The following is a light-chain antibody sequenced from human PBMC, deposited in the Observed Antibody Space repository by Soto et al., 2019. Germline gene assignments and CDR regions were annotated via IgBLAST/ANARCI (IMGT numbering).Light chain of an antibody. CDR3: QQRSNWPPSLT. CDR2: DAS. V-gene: IGKV3-11*01. Sequence: EIVLTQSPATLSLSPGERATLSCRASQSVSSYLAWYQQKPGQAPRLLIYDASNRATGIPARFSGSGSGTDFTLTISILEPEDVAVYYCQQRSNWPPSLTFGGGTKVEIK. CDR1: QSVSSY. J-gene: IGKJ4*01.